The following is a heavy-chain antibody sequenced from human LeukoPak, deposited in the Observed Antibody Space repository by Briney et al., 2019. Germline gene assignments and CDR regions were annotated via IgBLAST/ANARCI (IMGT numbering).Heavy chain of an antibody. Sequence: ASVKVSCKASGYTFTSYYMHWVRQAPGRGLEWMGIINPSGGSTSYAQKFQGRVTMTRDTSTSTVYMELSSLRSEDTAVYYCATSLRFLEWLLYWGQGTLVTVSS. D-gene: IGHD3-3*01. J-gene: IGHJ4*02. CDR2: INPSGGST. CDR1: GYTFTSYY. CDR3: ATSLRFLEWLLY. V-gene: IGHV1-46*01.